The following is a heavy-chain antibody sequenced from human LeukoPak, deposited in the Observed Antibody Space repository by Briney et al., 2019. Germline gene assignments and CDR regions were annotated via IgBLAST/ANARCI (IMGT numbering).Heavy chain of an antibody. CDR2: INPNSGGT. J-gene: IGHJ4*02. D-gene: IGHD3-3*01. V-gene: IGHV1-2*04. CDR3: ARGLRFLEWPLST. Sequence: ASVKVSCKASGYTFTGYYMHWVRQAPGQGLEWMGWINPNSGGTNYAQKFQGWVTMTRDTSISTAYMELSRLRSDDTAVYYCARGLRFLEWPLSTWGQGTLVTVSS. CDR1: GYTFTGYY.